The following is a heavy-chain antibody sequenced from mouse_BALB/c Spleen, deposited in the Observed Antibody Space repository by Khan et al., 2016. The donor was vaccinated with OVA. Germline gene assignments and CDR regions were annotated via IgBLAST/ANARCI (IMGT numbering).Heavy chain of an antibody. CDR2: ISYSGST. CDR1: GYSITSEYA. V-gene: IGHV3-2*02. CDR3: ARSFYYYYAYAMDD. J-gene: IGHJ4*01. Sequence: EVQLQESGPGLVKPSQSLSLTCTVTGYSITSEYAWNWIRQFPGNKLEWMGYISYSGSTSYNPSLKSRISVTRDSYKKQFFLQFNSVTTEDTATYYCARSFYYYYAYAMDDWGQGTSVTVSS. D-gene: IGHD2-4*01.